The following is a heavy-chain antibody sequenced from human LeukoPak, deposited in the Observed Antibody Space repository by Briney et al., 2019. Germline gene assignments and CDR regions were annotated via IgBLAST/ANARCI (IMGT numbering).Heavy chain of an antibody. Sequence: GGSLRLSCAASGFTFSSYGMHWVRQAPGKGLEWVAFIRYDGSNKYYADSVKGRFTISRDNSKNTLYLQMNSLRAEDTAVYYCAKDRVSLFTMVRGVMFWFDPWGQGTLVTVSS. CDR2: IRYDGSNK. CDR1: GFTFSSYG. V-gene: IGHV3-30*02. D-gene: IGHD3-10*01. J-gene: IGHJ5*02. CDR3: AKDRVSLFTMVRGVMFWFDP.